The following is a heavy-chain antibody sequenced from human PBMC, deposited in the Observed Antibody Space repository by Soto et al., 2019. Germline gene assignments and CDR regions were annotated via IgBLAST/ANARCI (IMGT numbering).Heavy chain of an antibody. J-gene: IGHJ3*02. CDR2: INAGNGNT. D-gene: IGHD2-2*01. CDR3: ARDLGYCSSTSCYLDAFDI. V-gene: IGHV1-3*01. CDR1: GYTFTSYA. Sequence: QVQLVQSGAEVKKPGASVKVSCKASGYTFTSYAMHWVRQAPGQRLEWMGWINAGNGNTKYSQTFQGRVTITRDTSASTAYMELSSLRSEDTAVYYCARDLGYCSSTSCYLDAFDIWGQGTMVTVSS.